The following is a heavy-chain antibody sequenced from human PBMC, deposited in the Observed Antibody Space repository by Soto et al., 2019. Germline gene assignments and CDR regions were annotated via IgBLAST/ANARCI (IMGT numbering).Heavy chain of an antibody. J-gene: IGHJ6*02. V-gene: IGHV3-11*06. CDR1: GFTFSDYY. CDR2: ISSSSSYT. D-gene: IGHD2-2*01. CDR3: ARAGGGYCSSTSCLYYYYYYGMDV. Sequence: PGGSLRLSCAASGFTFSDYYMSWIRQAPGKGLEWVSYISSSSSYTSYADSVKGRFTISRDNAKNSLYLQMNSLRAEDTAVYYCARAGGGYCSSTSCLYYYYYYGMDVWGQGTTVTVSS.